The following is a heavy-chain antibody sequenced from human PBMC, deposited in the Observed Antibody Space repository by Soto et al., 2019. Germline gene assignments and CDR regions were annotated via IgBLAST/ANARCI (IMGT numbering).Heavy chain of an antibody. J-gene: IGHJ3*02. CDR1: SGSISSSNW. D-gene: IGHD4-17*01. V-gene: IGHV4-4*02. CDR2: IYHSGST. Sequence: QVQLQESGPGLVKPSGTLSLTCAVSSGSISSSNWWSWVRQPPGKGLEWIGEIYHSGSTNYNPSLKSRVTISVDKSKNQFSLKRSSVTAADTAVYYCARVLADYGDYLGAFDIWGQGTMVTVSS. CDR3: ARVLADYGDYLGAFDI.